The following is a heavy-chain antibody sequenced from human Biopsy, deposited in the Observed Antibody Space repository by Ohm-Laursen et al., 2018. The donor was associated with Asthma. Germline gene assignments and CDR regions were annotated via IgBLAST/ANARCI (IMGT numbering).Heavy chain of an antibody. J-gene: IGHJ4*02. D-gene: IGHD3-16*01. Sequence: TLSLTFTFSCGSISSGSYYCSWVRQPPGKGLEWIGYIYYIGSTYYNPSLKSRVAISLDPSKNQFSLKLSSVTAADTAVYFCARRGGVRRYFDYWGQGTLVTVSS. CDR2: IYYIGST. V-gene: IGHV4-30-4*01. CDR3: ARRGGVRRYFDY. CDR1: CGSISSGSYY.